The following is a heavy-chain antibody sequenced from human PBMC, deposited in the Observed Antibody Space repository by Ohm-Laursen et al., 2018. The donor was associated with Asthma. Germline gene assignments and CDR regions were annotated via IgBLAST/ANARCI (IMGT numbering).Heavy chain of an antibody. D-gene: IGHD4-17*01. J-gene: IGHJ4*02. Sequence: SLRLSCSASGFTFSSYAMSWVRQAPGKGLEWVSAISGSGGSTYYADSVKGRFTISRDNSKNTLYLQMNSLRAEDTAVYYCAKDSYYGDSSYFDYWGQGTLVTVSS. CDR3: AKDSYYGDSSYFDY. CDR1: GFTFSSYA. CDR2: ISGSGGST. V-gene: IGHV3-23*01.